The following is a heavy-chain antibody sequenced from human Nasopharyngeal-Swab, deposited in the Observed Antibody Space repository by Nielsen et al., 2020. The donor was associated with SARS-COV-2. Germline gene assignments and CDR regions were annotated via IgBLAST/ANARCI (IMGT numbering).Heavy chain of an antibody. V-gene: IGHV3-7*03. D-gene: IGHD3-16*02. J-gene: IGHJ6*03. CDR1: GFSFSTYW. CDR3: ARQGVFVPAYLHPYYMDF. Sequence: GESLKISCAASGFSFSTYWMTWVRQAPGKGQEWVANIKQYGSEKYYVDSVKGRSTVSRDNPKNLLYLQVNSLRAEDTAVYYFARQGVFVPAYLHPYYMDFWGKGTTVTVSS. CDR2: IKQYGSEK.